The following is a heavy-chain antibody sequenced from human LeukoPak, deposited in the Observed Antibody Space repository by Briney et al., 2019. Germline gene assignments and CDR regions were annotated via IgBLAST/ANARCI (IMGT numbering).Heavy chain of an antibody. D-gene: IGHD1-26*01. V-gene: IGHV3-7*04. CDR3: ARDWDA. Sequence: GGPLRLSCAASGFTFGSYWMSWVRQAPGKGLEWVANIKEDGSDKYYVDSVKGRFTISRDNAKNSLYLQMNSLRAEDTAVYYCARDWDAWGQGTLVTVAS. CDR2: IKEDGSDK. J-gene: IGHJ1*01. CDR1: GFTFGSYW.